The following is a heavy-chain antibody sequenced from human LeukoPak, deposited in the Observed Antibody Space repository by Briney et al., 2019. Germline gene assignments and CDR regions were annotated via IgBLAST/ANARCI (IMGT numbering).Heavy chain of an antibody. CDR3: TKGLRADF. J-gene: IGHJ4*02. CDR2: MNPRSGKR. V-gene: IGHV1-8*01. Sequence: GASVTVSCKASGYIFTNYDFNWVRQATGQGLGWMGWMNPRSGKRDIEEKFQGRVTMTSSSSINTAYMELTSLISDDTAVYYCTKGLRADFWGQGTLVIVSS. CDR1: GYIFTNYD.